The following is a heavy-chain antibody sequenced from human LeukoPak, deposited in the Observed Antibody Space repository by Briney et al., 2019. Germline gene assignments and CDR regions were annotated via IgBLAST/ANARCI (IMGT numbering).Heavy chain of an antibody. Sequence: GGSLRLSCAASGFSFSSYSINCVRQAPGKRLEWVSSISYSSAYIYYIDSVKGRFTISRDDAKNSLYLQINSLGAEDTAVYYCARGIYYASVHTLAPVWGQGILVTVSS. CDR1: GFSFSSYS. J-gene: IGHJ4*02. D-gene: IGHD3-10*01. CDR3: ARGIYYASVHTLAPV. V-gene: IGHV3-21*01. CDR2: ISYSSAYI.